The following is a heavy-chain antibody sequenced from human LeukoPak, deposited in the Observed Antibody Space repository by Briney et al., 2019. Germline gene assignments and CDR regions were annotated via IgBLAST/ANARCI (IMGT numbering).Heavy chain of an antibody. CDR3: ARLYSSGWSGAFDI. V-gene: IGHV4-4*09. D-gene: IGHD6-19*01. CDR2: IYTSGNT. J-gene: IGHJ3*02. Sequence: PSETLSLTCTVSGGSISSYYWSWIRQPPGKGLEWIGNIYTSGNTNYNPSLKSRVAISVDTSKNQFSLKLNSVTAADTAVYYCARLYSSGWSGAFDIWGQGTMVTVSS. CDR1: GGSISSYY.